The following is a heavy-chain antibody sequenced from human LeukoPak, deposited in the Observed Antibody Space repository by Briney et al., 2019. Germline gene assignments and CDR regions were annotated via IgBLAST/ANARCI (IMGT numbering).Heavy chain of an antibody. Sequence: SETLSLTCAVYGGSFSGYYWSWIRQPPGKGLGWIGEINHSGSTNYNPSLKSRVTISVDTSKNQFSLKLSSVTAADTAVYYCYGDSSLFDYWGQGTLVTVSS. J-gene: IGHJ4*02. V-gene: IGHV4-34*01. D-gene: IGHD4-17*01. CDR1: GGSFSGYY. CDR3: YGDSSLFDY. CDR2: INHSGST.